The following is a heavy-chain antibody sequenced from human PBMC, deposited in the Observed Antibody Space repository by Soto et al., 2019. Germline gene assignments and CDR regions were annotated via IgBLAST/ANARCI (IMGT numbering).Heavy chain of an antibody. J-gene: IGHJ4*02. CDR2: IYFDGITT. D-gene: IGHD1-26*01. CDR1: GFTFNTHW. V-gene: IGHV3-74*01. Sequence: LSCTASGFTFNTHWMHWVRQAPGKGLVWVSRIYFDGITTNDADSVKGRLTVSRDNAKNTVYLHVNTLRDEDTAVYYCARGGAMGVDYWGQGTLVTVSS. CDR3: ARGGAMGVDY.